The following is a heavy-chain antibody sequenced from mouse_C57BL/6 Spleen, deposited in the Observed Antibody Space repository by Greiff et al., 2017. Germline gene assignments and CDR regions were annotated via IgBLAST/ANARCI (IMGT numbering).Heavy chain of an antibody. Sequence: QVQLQQSGAELVRPGASVTLSCKASGYTFTDYEMHWVKQTHVHGLEWIGAIDPETGGTVYNQKFKGKAILTADKSSSTAYMELRSLTSEDSAVYYCTRYYGNRFAYWGQGTLVTVSA. D-gene: IGHD2-1*01. J-gene: IGHJ3*01. CDR2: IDPETGGT. CDR1: GYTFTDYE. CDR3: TRYYGNRFAY. V-gene: IGHV1-15*01.